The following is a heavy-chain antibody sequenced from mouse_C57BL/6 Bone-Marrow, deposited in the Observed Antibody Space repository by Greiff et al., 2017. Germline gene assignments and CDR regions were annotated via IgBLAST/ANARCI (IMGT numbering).Heavy chain of an antibody. CDR2: IDPSDSYT. Sequence: QVQLQQPGAELVMPGASVKLSCKASGYTFTSYWMHWVKQRPGQGLEWIGEIDPSDSYTNYNQKFKGKSTLTVDKSSSTAYMQRSSLTSEDSAVYYCARTGNAMDYWGRGTSVTVSS. CDR3: ARTGNAMDY. CDR1: GYTFTSYW. J-gene: IGHJ4*01. V-gene: IGHV1-69*01.